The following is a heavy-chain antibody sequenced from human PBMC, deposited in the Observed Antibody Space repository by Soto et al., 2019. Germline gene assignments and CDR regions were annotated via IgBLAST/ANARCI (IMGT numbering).Heavy chain of an antibody. CDR3: ARSYSGIVVVITTEYYYYGMDV. CDR1: GYTFTGYY. Sequence: ASVKVSCKASGYTFTGYYMHWVLQAPGQGLEWMGWINPNSGGTNYAQKFQGWVTMTRDTSISTAYMELSSLRSEDTAVYYCARSYSGIVVVITTEYYYYGMDVWGQGTTVTVSS. D-gene: IGHD3-22*01. CDR2: INPNSGGT. V-gene: IGHV1-2*04. J-gene: IGHJ6*02.